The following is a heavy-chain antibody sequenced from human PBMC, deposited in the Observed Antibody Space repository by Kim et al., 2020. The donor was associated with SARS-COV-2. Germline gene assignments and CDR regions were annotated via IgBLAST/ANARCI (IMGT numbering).Heavy chain of an antibody. CDR2: IYYSGST. D-gene: IGHD7-27*01. CDR3: ARDVLGAFDI. J-gene: IGHJ3*02. Sequence: SETLSLTCTVSGGSISSYYWSWIRQPPGKGLEWIGYIYYSGSTNYNPSLKSRVTISVDTSKNQFSLKLSSVTAADTAVYYCARDVLGAFDIWGQGTMVTV. V-gene: IGHV4-59*13. CDR1: GGSISSYY.